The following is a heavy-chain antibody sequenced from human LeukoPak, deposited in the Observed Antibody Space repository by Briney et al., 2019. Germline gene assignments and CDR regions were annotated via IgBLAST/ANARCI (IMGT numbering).Heavy chain of an antibody. CDR3: ARDAFIAAAGTGIGPTWYFDL. Sequence: GRSLRLSCAASGFTFDSYAMHWVRQAPGKGLEWVAVIWYDGSNKYYADSVKGRFTISRDNSKNTLYLQMNSLRAEDTAVYYCARDAFIAAAGTGIGPTWYFDLWGRGTLVTVSS. CDR1: GFTFDSYA. D-gene: IGHD6-13*01. CDR2: IWYDGSNK. V-gene: IGHV3-33*08. J-gene: IGHJ2*01.